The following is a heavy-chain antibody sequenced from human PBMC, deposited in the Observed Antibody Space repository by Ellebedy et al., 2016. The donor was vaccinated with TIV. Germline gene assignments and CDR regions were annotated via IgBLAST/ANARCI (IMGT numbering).Heavy chain of an antibody. CDR3: ARQTDSCHDY. V-gene: IGHV3-73*01. Sequence: GESLKISXAASGFTFSGSHMHWVRQAPGKGLEWVGHIRSEADNYATAYAASVNGRFTISRDDSKNTAYLQMNSLKTEGTAVYYCARQTDSCHDYWGQGTLVTVSS. D-gene: IGHD2-2*01. CDR2: IRSEADNYAT. J-gene: IGHJ4*02. CDR1: GFTFSGSH.